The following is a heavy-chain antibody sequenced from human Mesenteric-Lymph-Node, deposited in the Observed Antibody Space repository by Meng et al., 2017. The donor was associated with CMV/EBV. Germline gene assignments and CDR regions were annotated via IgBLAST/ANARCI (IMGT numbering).Heavy chain of an antibody. Sequence: GESLKISCAASGFTFSSYSVNWVRQAPGKGLEWVSYISSSSSTIYYADSVKGRFTISRDNAKNTLYLQMNSLRAEDTAVYYCARDGAQIYYYDTSGFFGWGQGTLVTVSS. V-gene: IGHV3-48*04. CDR1: GFTFSSYS. J-gene: IGHJ4*02. CDR2: ISSSSSTI. D-gene: IGHD3-22*01. CDR3: ARDGAQIYYYDTSGFFG.